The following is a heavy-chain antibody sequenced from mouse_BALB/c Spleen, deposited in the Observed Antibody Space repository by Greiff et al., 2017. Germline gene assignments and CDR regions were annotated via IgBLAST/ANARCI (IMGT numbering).Heavy chain of an antibody. D-gene: IGHD1-2*01. CDR2: ISSGGST. CDR1: GFTFSSYA. CDR3: ARGWDYGYDWFAY. J-gene: IGHJ2*01. Sequence: EVKLVESGGGLVKPGGSLKLSCAASGFTFSSYAMSWVRQTPEKRLEWVASISSGGSTYYPDSVKGRFTISRDNARNILYLQMSSLRSEDTAMYYCARGWDYGYDWFAYWGQGTTLTVSS. V-gene: IGHV5-6-5*01.